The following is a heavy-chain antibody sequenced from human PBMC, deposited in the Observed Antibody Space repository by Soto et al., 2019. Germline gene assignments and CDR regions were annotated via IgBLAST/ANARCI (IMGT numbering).Heavy chain of an antibody. CDR2: IWYDGSNK. CDR3: ARDSYNQNYGGNPSLNYGMDV. Sequence: GCRVLSCSASGFTFSSYGMHWVRQAPGKGLEWVAVIWYDGSNKYYADSVKGRFTISRDNSKNTLYLQMNSLRAEDTAVYYCARDSYNQNYGGNPSLNYGMDVWGQGTKVTVYS. D-gene: IGHD4-17*01. CDR1: GFTFSSYG. V-gene: IGHV3-33*01. J-gene: IGHJ6*02.